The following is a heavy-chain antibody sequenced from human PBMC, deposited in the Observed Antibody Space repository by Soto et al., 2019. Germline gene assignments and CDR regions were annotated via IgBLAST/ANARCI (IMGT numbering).Heavy chain of an antibody. CDR1: GGSISSYY. Sequence: PSETLSLTCTVSGGSISSYYWSWMRQPPGKGLEWIGYIYYSGSTNYNPSLKSRVTISVDTSKNQFSLKLSSVTAADTAVYYCARDWYYYDSSGSTRVGWFDPWGQGTLVTVSS. CDR3: ARDWYYYDSSGSTRVGWFDP. CDR2: IYYSGST. V-gene: IGHV4-59*01. J-gene: IGHJ5*02. D-gene: IGHD3-22*01.